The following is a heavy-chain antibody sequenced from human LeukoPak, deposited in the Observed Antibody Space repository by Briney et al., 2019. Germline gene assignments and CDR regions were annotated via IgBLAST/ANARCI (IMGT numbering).Heavy chain of an antibody. J-gene: IGHJ4*02. CDR1: GYTFTGYF. Sequence: ASVKVSCKASGYTFTGYFMHWVRQAPGQGLEWMGWINPNSGGTNYAQKFQGRVTMTGDTSISTAYMDLSSLRSDDTAVYYCARDLHLRGLDYWGQGTLVTVSS. V-gene: IGHV1-2*02. D-gene: IGHD3-3*02. CDR2: INPNSGGT. CDR3: ARDLHLRGLDY.